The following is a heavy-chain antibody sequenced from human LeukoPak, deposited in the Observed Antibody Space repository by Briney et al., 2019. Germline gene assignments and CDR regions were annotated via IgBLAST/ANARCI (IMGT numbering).Heavy chain of an antibody. V-gene: IGHV1-2*02. J-gene: IGHJ4*02. CDR1: GYTFTGYY. CDR3: ARDLPAGARPRAGSSCCYGDY. D-gene: IGHD2-2*01. CDR2: INPNSGGT. Sequence: GASVKVSCKASGYTFTGYYMRWVRQAPGQGLEWMGWINPNSGGTNYAQKFQVRGTMTRDTSISTAYMELSRLRSDDTAVYYCARDLPAGARPRAGSSCCYGDYWGQGTLVTVSS.